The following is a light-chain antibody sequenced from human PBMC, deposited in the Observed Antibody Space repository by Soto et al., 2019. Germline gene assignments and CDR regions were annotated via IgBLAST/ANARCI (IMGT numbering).Light chain of an antibody. Sequence: ETLMAQCPSTLSVSPAERATLSCTSSQSVSSDVGCYQRKPGQAPTLLIYDASNRATGIPARFSGSGSGTDFTLTISSLQPDDFATYYCQHYKIYPCTFGQGTKVDIK. CDR1: QSVSSD. CDR3: QHYKIYPCT. J-gene: IGKJ1*01. V-gene: IGKV3D-15*01. CDR2: DAS.